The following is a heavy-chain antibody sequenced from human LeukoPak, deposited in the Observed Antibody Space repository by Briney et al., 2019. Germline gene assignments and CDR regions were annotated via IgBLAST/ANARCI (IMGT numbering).Heavy chain of an antibody. J-gene: IGHJ4*02. V-gene: IGHV1-69*04. CDR2: IIPILGIA. Sequence: ASVKVSCKASGGTFSSYAISWVRQAPGQGLEWMGRIIPILGIANYAQKFQGRVTITADKSTSTAYMELSSLRSDDTAMYYCARESYSGNPYFDYWGQGTPVTVSS. CDR1: GGTFSSYA. CDR3: ARESYSGNPYFDY. D-gene: IGHD4-23*01.